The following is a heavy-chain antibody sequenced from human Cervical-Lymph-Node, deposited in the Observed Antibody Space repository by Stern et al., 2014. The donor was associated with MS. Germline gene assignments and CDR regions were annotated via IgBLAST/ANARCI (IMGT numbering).Heavy chain of an antibody. V-gene: IGHV4-31*03. J-gene: IGHJ4*02. D-gene: IGHD6-19*01. CDR2: IYYSGIT. CDR1: GGSISSGGYY. Sequence: QVQLQESGPGLVKPSQTLSLTCTVSGGSISSGGYYWSWIRQHPGKGLEWLGYIYYSGITYFNPSLKSRVTISVDTSKNQFSLKLSSVTAADTAAYYCAREEPVAGLYYFDYWGQGTLVTVSS. CDR3: AREEPVAGLYYFDY.